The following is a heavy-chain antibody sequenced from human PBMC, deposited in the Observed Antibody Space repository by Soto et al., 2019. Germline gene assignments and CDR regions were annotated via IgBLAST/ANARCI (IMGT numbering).Heavy chain of an antibody. CDR2: ISGSGGST. J-gene: IGHJ6*02. V-gene: IGHV3-23*01. CDR1: GFTFSSYA. Sequence: EVQLLESGGGLVQPGGSLSLSCAASGFTFSSYAMSWVRQAPGKGLEWVSAISGSGGSTYYADSVKGRFTISRDNSKNTLYLQMNSLRAEDTAVYYCAKDGGYSYGYSPRYYYGMDVWGQGTTVTVSS. D-gene: IGHD5-18*01. CDR3: AKDGGYSYGYSPRYYYGMDV.